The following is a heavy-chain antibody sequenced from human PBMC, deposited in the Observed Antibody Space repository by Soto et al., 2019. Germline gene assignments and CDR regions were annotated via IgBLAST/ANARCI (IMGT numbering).Heavy chain of an antibody. J-gene: IGHJ5*02. D-gene: IGHD3-10*01. CDR3: ARDGGIGRWFDP. V-gene: IGHV4-30-2*01. Sequence: QLQLQESGSGLVKASQTLSLTCTVSGGSLSSGGYAWSWIRQPPGKGLEWIGYIFHAGNIYYNPSLKRRVRMSVDTSKNQFTLELMSVTAADTATYFCARDGGIGRWFDPWGPGTLVTVSS. CDR1: GGSLSSGGYA. CDR2: IFHAGNI.